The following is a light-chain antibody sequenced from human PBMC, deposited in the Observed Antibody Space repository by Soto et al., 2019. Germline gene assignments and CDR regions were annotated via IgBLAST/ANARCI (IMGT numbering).Light chain of an antibody. Sequence: DIQMTQSPPTLSASVGDRVTITCRASQSIRHYMAWYQQMPGKAPKLLIYGASTLQSRVPSSFSGSGSGTEFTLTISSLQPDDFGTYFCQHHNSYSQTFGQGTKVEIK. CDR1: QSIRHY. J-gene: IGKJ1*01. V-gene: IGKV1-5*01. CDR2: GAS. CDR3: QHHNSYSQT.